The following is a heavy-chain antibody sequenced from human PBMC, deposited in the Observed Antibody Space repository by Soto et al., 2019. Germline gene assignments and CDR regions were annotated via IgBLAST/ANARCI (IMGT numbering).Heavy chain of an antibody. CDR2: IYPGDSDT. D-gene: IGHD6-6*01. CDR3: ARLSVIAARPGQYYFDY. V-gene: IGHV5-51*01. Sequence: GESLKISCKGSGYSFTSYWIGWVRQMPGKGLEWMGIIYPGDSDTRYSPSFQGQVTISADKSISTAYLQGSSLKASDTAMYYCARLSVIAARPGQYYFDYWGQGTLVTVSS. J-gene: IGHJ4*02. CDR1: GYSFTSYW.